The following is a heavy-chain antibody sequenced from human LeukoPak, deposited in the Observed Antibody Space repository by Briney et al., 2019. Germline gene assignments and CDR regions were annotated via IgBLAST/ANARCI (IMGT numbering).Heavy chain of an antibody. CDR1: GLTFSSHW. J-gene: IGHJ4*02. CDR3: ATPLDYYDSSGYHQGGD. D-gene: IGHD3-22*01. Sequence: GGSLRLSCAASGLTFSSHWMHWVRQAPGKGLVWVSRITNDGSSTTYADSVKGRFIISRDNAKNSLYLQMNSLRVEDTAVYYCATPLDYYDSSGYHQGGDWGQGTLVTVSS. V-gene: IGHV3-74*01. CDR2: ITNDGSST.